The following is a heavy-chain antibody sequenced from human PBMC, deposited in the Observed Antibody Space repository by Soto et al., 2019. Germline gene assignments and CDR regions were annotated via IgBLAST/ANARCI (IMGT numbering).Heavy chain of an antibody. CDR3: ARERAVPSWIDP. V-gene: IGHV3-15*05. J-gene: IGHJ5*02. CDR2: TYTSGTT. CDR1: GFTFSNAW. Sequence: EVQLVESGGGLVKPGGSLRLSCAASGFTFSNAWMNWVRQAPGKGLEWVGRTYTSGTTDYNPSLRGRVTISVDTSKNQFSLKMTSVTAADTAVYYCARERAVPSWIDPWGQGIRVTVSS. D-gene: IGHD6-19*01.